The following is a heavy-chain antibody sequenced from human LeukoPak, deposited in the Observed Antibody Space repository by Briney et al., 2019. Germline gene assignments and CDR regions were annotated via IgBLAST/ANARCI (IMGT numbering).Heavy chain of an antibody. Sequence: GGSLRLSCAASGFTFSSYGMHWVRQAPGKGLEWVAVIWYDGSNKYYADSVKGRFTISRDNSKNTLYLQMNSLRAEDTAVYYCAREGWATQNCFDPWAQETLVTVP. CDR3: AREGWATQNCFDP. CDR1: GFTFSSYG. D-gene: IGHD2-15*01. J-gene: IGHJ5*02. V-gene: IGHV3-33*01. CDR2: IWYDGSNK.